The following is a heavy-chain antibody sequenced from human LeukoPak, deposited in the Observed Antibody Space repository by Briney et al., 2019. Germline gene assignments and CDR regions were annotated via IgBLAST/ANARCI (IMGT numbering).Heavy chain of an antibody. V-gene: IGHV3-66*01. Sequence: PGGSLRLSCAATGFTVSSSYMSWVRQAPGRRLEWVSVIYSGGSTYYADSVKGIFTISRDNSKNMVYLQMNSLRAEDTAVYYCARYSDRGEWYPSYWGQGTLVTVS. CDR1: GFTVSSSY. CDR3: ARYSDRGEWYPSY. CDR2: IYSGGST. J-gene: IGHJ4*02. D-gene: IGHD3-3*01.